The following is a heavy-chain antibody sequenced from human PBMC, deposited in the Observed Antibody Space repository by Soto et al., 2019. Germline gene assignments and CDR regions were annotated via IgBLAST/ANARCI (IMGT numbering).Heavy chain of an antibody. Sequence: QLQLQESGPGLVKPSETLSLTCTVSGGSISRSSYYWGWIRQPPGRGLKWIGSISYRGSTYYNPSLKSRLTISVDTSKSQFSLKLSSVTAADTAVYYCARKAGYPVDAFDIWGQGTMVTVSS. J-gene: IGHJ3*02. CDR2: ISYRGST. CDR1: GGSISRSSYY. D-gene: IGHD3-16*02. CDR3: ARKAGYPVDAFDI. V-gene: IGHV4-39*01.